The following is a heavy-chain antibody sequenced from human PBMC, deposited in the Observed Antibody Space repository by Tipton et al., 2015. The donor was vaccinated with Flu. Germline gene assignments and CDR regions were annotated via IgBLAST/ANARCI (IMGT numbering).Heavy chain of an antibody. CDR1: GGSISSYY. CDR2: IYYSGST. J-gene: IGHJ4*02. Sequence: TLSLTCTVSGGSISSYYWSWIWQPPGKGLGWIGYIYYSGSTNYNPSLKSRVTISVDTSKNQFSLKLSSVTAADTAVYYCARSPKFQSSPFDYWGQGTLVTVSS. V-gene: IGHV4-59*08. D-gene: IGHD2-21*01. CDR3: ARSPKFQSSPFDY.